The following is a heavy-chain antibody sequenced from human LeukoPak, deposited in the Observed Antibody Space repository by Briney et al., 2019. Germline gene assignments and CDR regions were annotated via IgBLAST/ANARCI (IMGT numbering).Heavy chain of an antibody. J-gene: IGHJ4*02. D-gene: IGHD4-17*01. Sequence: GGSLRLSCAASGFTFSSYAMSRVRQAPGKGLEWVSTISGSGGSTYYADSVKGRFTISRDNSKNTLYLQMNSLRAEDTAVYYCAKADDYGGVYWGQGTLVTVSS. CDR3: AKADDYGGVY. V-gene: IGHV3-23*01. CDR1: GFTFSSYA. CDR2: ISGSGGST.